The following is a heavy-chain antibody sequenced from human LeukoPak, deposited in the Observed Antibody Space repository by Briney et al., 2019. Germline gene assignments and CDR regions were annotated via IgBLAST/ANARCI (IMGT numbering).Heavy chain of an antibody. CDR1: GYSFTSYW. CDR3: ARLLYRNGYLDN. D-gene: IGHD1-26*01. V-gene: IGHV5-51*01. Sequence: GESLKISCKGSGYSFTSYWIGWVRQMPGKGLEWMGIIYPGDSYSTYSPSFQGQVTISADKSITTAYLQWSSLKASVTAMYYCARLLYRNGYLDNWGQGTLVTVSS. CDR2: IYPGDSYS. J-gene: IGHJ4*02.